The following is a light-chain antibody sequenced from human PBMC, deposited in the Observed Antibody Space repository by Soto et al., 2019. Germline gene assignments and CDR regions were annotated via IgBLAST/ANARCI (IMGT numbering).Light chain of an antibody. J-gene: IGKJ1*01. CDR3: QQSYNTPLT. Sequence: IEVTQSPSSLAASLGDRVTITCRASQTIGTYVNWYRQKSGAAPELLIYDASTLQSGVPSRFRGGASGTDFTLTISSLQLDDFATYYCQQSYNTPLTFGQGTKEEIK. V-gene: IGKV1-39*01. CDR1: QTIGTY. CDR2: DAS.